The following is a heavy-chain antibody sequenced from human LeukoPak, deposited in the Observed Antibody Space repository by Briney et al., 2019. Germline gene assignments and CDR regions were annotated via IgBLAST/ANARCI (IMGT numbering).Heavy chain of an antibody. CDR3: ARITYYYDSSLGY. J-gene: IGHJ4*02. CDR2: INPNSGGT. V-gene: IGHV1-2*02. CDR1: GYTFTGYY. D-gene: IGHD3-22*01. Sequence: ASVTVSCKASGYTFTGYYMHWVRQAPGQGLEWMGWINPNSGGTNYAQKFQGRVTMTRDTSISTAYMELSRLRSDDTAVYYCARITYYYDSSLGYWGQGTLVTVSS.